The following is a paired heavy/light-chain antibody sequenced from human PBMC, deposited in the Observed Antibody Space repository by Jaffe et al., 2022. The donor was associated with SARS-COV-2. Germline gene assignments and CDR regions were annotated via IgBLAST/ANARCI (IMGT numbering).Heavy chain of an antibody. CDR1: GGSISKYY. J-gene: IGHJ5*02. CDR2: IYYSGTT. V-gene: IGHV4-59*01. D-gene: IGHD6-13*01. CDR3: ARDQRGSSCLDH. Sequence: QVQLQESGPGLVKPSETLSLTCSVSGGSISKYYWSWIRQPPGKRLESIGYIYYSGTTNYNPSLKSRVTMSVDTSKNQFSLKLTSVTAADTAVYYCARDQRGSSCLDHWGQGTLVTVSS.
Light chain of an antibody. CDR2: DAS. Sequence: EIVLTQSPGTLSLSPGERVTLSCRASQSVRSSYLAWYQHKPGQAPRLLIYDASSRATGIPDRFSGSGSGTDFTLTISRLEPEDFAVYYCQQYGSSPRTFGQGTKVEIK. CDR3: QQYGSSPRT. CDR1: QSVRSSY. V-gene: IGKV3-20*01. J-gene: IGKJ1*01.